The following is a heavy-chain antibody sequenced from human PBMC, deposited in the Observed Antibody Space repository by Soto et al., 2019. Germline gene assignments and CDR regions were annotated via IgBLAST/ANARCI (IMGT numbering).Heavy chain of an antibody. CDR2: IVPIFGTA. D-gene: IGHD6-19*01. CDR3: ARPSVAGTSYYYYGMDV. CDR1: GGTFSSYA. J-gene: IGHJ6*02. Sequence: SVKVSCKASGGTFSSYAISWVRQAPGQGLEWMGGIVPIFGTANYAQKFQGRVAITADESTSTAYMELSSLRSEDTAVYYCARPSVAGTSYYYYGMDVWGQGTTVTVSS. V-gene: IGHV1-69*13.